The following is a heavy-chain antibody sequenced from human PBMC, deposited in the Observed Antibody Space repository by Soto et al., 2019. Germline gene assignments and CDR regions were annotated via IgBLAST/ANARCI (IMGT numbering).Heavy chain of an antibody. D-gene: IGHD3-10*01. J-gene: IGHJ5*02. CDR2: ISSSGTTI. CDR3: VRAPYGLPSRFAA. Sequence: GGSLRLSCAASGFTFCDNYMSWIRQAPGKGLEWVSYISSSGTTIYYADSVKGRFTISRDNAKNSLYLQMDSLRAEDTAVYYCVRAPYGLPSRFAAWGQGTLVTVSS. V-gene: IGHV3-11*01. CDR1: GFTFCDNY.